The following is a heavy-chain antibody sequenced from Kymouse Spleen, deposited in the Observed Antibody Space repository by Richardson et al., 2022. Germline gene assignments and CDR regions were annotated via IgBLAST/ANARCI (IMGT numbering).Heavy chain of an antibody. CDR1: GYTFTGYY. J-gene: IGHJ6*02. CDR3: ARDGGIAVAGDYYYGMDV. Sequence: QVQLVQSGAEVKKPGASVKVSCKASGYTFTGYYMHWVRQAPGQGLEWMGWINPNSGGTNYAQKFQGWVTMTRDTSISTAYMELSRLRSDDTAVYYCARDGGIAVAGDYYYGMDVWGQGTTVTVSS. CDR2: INPNSGGT. V-gene: IGHV1-2*04. D-gene: IGHD6-19*01.